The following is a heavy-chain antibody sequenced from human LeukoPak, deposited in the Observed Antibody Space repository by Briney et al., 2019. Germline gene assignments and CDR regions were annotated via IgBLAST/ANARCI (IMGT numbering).Heavy chain of an antibody. Sequence: PSETLSLTCTVSGGSISSYYWSWIRQPPGKGLEWTGYISYSGSSNYNSSLKSRVTISVDTSKNQFSLKLSSVTAADTAVYYCARHSGSYYWGFDYWGQGTLVTVSS. CDR3: ARHSGSYYWGFDY. D-gene: IGHD1-26*01. CDR1: GGSISSYY. CDR2: ISYSGSS. J-gene: IGHJ4*02. V-gene: IGHV4-59*08.